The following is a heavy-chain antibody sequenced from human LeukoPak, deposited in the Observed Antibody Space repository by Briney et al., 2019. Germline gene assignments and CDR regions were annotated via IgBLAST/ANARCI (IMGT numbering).Heavy chain of an antibody. D-gene: IGHD3-22*01. CDR2: ISWNSGSI. J-gene: IGHJ4*02. V-gene: IGHV3-9*01. Sequence: PGGSLRLSCAASGFTFDDYAMHWVRQAPGKGLEWVSGISWNSGSIGYADSVKGRFTISRDSAKNSLYLHMNSLRAEDTALYYCAKDHHYDLYYSDYWGQGTLVTVSS. CDR1: GFTFDDYA. CDR3: AKDHHYDLYYSDY.